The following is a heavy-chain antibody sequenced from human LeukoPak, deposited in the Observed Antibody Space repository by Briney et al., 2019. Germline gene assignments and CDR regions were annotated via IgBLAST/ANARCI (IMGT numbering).Heavy chain of an antibody. Sequence: GGSLRLSCAASGFTFSSYEMNWVRQAPGKGLEWVSYISSSGSTIYYADSVKGRFTISRDNAKNSLYLRMNSLRAEDTAVYYCAREGSGSYYLDYWGQGTLVTVSS. J-gene: IGHJ4*02. V-gene: IGHV3-48*03. D-gene: IGHD1-26*01. CDR1: GFTFSSYE. CDR3: AREGSGSYYLDY. CDR2: ISSSGSTI.